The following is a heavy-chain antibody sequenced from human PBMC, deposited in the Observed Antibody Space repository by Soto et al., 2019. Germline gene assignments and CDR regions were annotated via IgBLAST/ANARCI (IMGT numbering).Heavy chain of an antibody. J-gene: IGHJ6*02. D-gene: IGHD4-4*01. CDR2: IDPSDSYT. Sequence: GESLKISCKASGYSFTSYWISWVRQMPGKGLEWMGRIDPSDSYTNYSPSFQGHVTISADKSISTAYLQWSSLKASDTAMYYCARLSLYGSNAEDYYYYYGMDVWGQGTTVTVS. V-gene: IGHV5-10-1*01. CDR1: GYSFTSYW. CDR3: ARLSLYGSNAEDYYYYYGMDV.